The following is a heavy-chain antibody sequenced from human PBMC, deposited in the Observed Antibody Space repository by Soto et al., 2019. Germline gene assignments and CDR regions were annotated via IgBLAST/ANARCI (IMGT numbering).Heavy chain of an antibody. CDR2: ISGSGGST. CDR1: GFTFSSYA. J-gene: IGHJ6*02. Sequence: GGSLRLSCAASGFTFSSYAMSWVRQAPGKGLEWVSAISGSGGSTYYADSVKGRFTISRDNSKNTLYLQMNSLRAEDTAVYYCGSGETYYDFCSGYYDGPGGMDVWGQGTTVTVSS. D-gene: IGHD3-3*01. CDR3: GSGETYYDFCSGYYDGPGGMDV. V-gene: IGHV3-23*01.